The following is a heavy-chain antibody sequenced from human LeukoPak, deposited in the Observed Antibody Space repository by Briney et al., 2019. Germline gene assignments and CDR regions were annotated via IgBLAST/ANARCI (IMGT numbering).Heavy chain of an antibody. CDR1: GGSISSSSYY. CDR3: ARHLGEPYYDFWKPTYYFDY. D-gene: IGHD3-3*01. V-gene: IGHV4-39*01. J-gene: IGHJ4*02. CDR2: IYYSGST. Sequence: KSSETLSLTCTVSGGSISSSSYYWGWIRQPPGKGLEWIGSIYYSGSTYYNPSLKSRVTISVDTSKNQFSLKLSSVTAADTAVYYCARHLGEPYYDFWKPTYYFDYWGQGTLVTVSS.